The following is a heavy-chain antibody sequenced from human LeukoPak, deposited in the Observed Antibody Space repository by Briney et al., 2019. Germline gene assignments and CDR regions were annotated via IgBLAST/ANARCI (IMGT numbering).Heavy chain of an antibody. D-gene: IGHD6-13*01. J-gene: IGHJ6*02. Sequence: PSETLSLTRAVYGGSFSGYYWSWIRQPPGKGLEWLGEINHSGSTNYNPSLKSRVTISVDTSKNQFSLKLSSVTAADTAVYYCARGLGAAAGSYYYYGMDVWGQGTTVTVSS. CDR3: ARGLGAAAGSYYYYGMDV. CDR2: INHSGST. CDR1: GGSFSGYY. V-gene: IGHV4-34*01.